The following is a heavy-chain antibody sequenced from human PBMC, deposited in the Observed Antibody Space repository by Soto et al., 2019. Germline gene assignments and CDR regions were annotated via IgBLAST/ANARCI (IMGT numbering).Heavy chain of an antibody. Sequence: GGSPRLSCAASGFTFSSYSMNWVRQAPGKGLEWVSYISSSSSTIYYADSVKGRFTISRDNAKNSLYLQMNSLRDEDTAVYYCARDPVGAAIGYYYYGMDVWGQGTTVTVSS. J-gene: IGHJ6*02. D-gene: IGHD2-2*01. V-gene: IGHV3-48*02. CDR2: ISSSSSTI. CDR3: ARDPVGAAIGYYYYGMDV. CDR1: GFTFSSYS.